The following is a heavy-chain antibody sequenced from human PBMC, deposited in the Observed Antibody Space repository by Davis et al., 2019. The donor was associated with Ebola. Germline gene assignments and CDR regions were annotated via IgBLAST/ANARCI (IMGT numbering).Heavy chain of an antibody. D-gene: IGHD5-18*01. CDR3: AKGGPRGYSSPGFFDY. CDR1: GFTFSSYG. CDR2: ISYDGSNK. Sequence: PGGSLRLSCAASGFTFSSYGMHWVRQAPGKGLEWVAVISYDGSNKYYADSVKGRFTISRDNSKNTLYLQMNSLRAEDTAVYYCAKGGPRGYSSPGFFDYWGQGTLVTVSS. V-gene: IGHV3-30*18. J-gene: IGHJ4*02.